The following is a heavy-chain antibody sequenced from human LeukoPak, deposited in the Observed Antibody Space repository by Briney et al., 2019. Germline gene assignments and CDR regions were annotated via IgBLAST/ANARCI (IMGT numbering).Heavy chain of an antibody. CDR3: ARVENSSGWEGLIDYWFDP. V-gene: IGHV1-69*04. CDR2: IIPILGIA. J-gene: IGHJ5*02. Sequence: ASVKVSCKASGGTFSSYAISWVRQAPGQGLEWMGRIIPILGIANYAQKFQGRVTITADKSTSTAYMELSSLRSEDTAVYYCARVENSSGWEGLIDYWFDPWGQGTLVTVSS. D-gene: IGHD6-19*01. CDR1: GGTFSSYA.